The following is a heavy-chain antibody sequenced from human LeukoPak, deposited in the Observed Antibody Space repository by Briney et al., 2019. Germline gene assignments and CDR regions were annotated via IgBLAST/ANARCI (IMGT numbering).Heavy chain of an antibody. J-gene: IGHJ6*03. CDR2: INPNSGGT. CDR3: ARGAGVATRYYYYYMDV. V-gene: IGHV1-2*02. CDR1: GYTFTGYY. Sequence: ASVKVSCKASGYTFTGYYMHWVRQAPGQGLEWMGWINPNSGGTNYARKFQGRVTMTRDTSISTAYMELSRLRSDDTAVYYCARGAGVATRYYYYYMDVWGKGTTVTVSS. D-gene: IGHD5-12*01.